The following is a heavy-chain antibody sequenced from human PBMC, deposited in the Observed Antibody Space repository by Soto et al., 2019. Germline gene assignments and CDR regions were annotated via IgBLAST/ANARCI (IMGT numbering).Heavy chain of an antibody. V-gene: IGHV1-3*01. D-gene: IGHD3-10*01. CDR3: ARSVTMVRGDYFDY. CDR1: GYTFTSYA. Sequence: QVQLVQSGAEVKKPGASVKVSCKASGYTFTSYAMHWVRQAPGQRLEWMGWINAGNGNTKYSQKFQGRVTITRDTSASTAYMELSSLRSEDTAVYYCARSVTMVRGDYFDYWGQGTLVTVSS. CDR2: INAGNGNT. J-gene: IGHJ4*02.